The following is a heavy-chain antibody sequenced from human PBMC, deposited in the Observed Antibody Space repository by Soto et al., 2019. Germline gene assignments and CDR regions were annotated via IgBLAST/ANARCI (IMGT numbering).Heavy chain of an antibody. CDR3: AKDTCLLYFDRPPHFAF. Sequence: GYLRLPCAASGFTFSSYAMSWVRQAPGKGLEWVSAISGSGGSTYYADSVKGRFTISRDNSKNTLYLQMNSLRAEDTAVYYCAKDTCLLYFDRPPHFAFRCQGPLGTGSP. CDR1: GFTFSSYA. V-gene: IGHV3-23*01. J-gene: IGHJ4*02. CDR2: ISGSGGST. D-gene: IGHD3-9*01.